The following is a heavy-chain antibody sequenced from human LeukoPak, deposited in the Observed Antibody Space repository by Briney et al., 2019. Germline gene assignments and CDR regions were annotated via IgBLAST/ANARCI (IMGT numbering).Heavy chain of an antibody. CDR2: VYYSGNT. Sequence: SETPSLTCTVSDGSISSSSYYWGWLRQPPGKGLEWIGSVYYSGNTYYTPSLKSRVAISVDTSKNQCSLKLRSVTAVDSAVYHCARHGHSSGWKYYFDYWGQGTLGTVSS. D-gene: IGHD6-19*01. V-gene: IGHV4-39*01. J-gene: IGHJ4*02. CDR1: DGSISSSSYY. CDR3: ARHGHSSGWKYYFDY.